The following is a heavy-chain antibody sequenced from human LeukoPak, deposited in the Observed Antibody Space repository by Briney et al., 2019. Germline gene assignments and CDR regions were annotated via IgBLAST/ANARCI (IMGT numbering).Heavy chain of an antibody. CDR3: ARDWDYSGYDGLFDC. V-gene: IGHV4-61*01. J-gene: IGHJ4*02. CDR1: GGSVSSGSYY. CDR2: IYYSGST. Sequence: SETLSLTCTVSGGSVSSGSYYWSWIRQPPGKGLEWIGYIYYSGSTNYNPSLKSRVTISVDTSKNQFSLKLSSVTAADTAVYYCARDWDYSGYDGLFDCWGQGTLVTVSS. D-gene: IGHD5-12*01.